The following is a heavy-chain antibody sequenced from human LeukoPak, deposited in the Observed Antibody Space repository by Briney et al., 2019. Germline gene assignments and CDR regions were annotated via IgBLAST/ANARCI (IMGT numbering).Heavy chain of an antibody. V-gene: IGHV4-59*08. Sequence: SETLSLTCTVFGGSLSSYYWSWVRQPPGKGLEWIGYIYYSGSTNYNPSLKSRVTISVDTSKNQFSLKLSSVTAADTAVYYCARYSPMVRGVTGFGYWGQGTLVTVSS. CDR3: ARYSPMVRGVTGFGY. CDR2: IYYSGST. CDR1: GGSLSSYY. D-gene: IGHD3-10*01. J-gene: IGHJ4*02.